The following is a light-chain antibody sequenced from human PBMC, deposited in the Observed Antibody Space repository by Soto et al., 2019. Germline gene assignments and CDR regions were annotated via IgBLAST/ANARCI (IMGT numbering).Light chain of an antibody. CDR3: QQYNNYFSWT. V-gene: IGKV1-5*01. J-gene: IGKJ1*01. CDR1: QSISIW. CDR2: DAS. Sequence: DIQMTQAPSTLSASVGDRVTITCRASQSISIWLAWYQQKPGKAPNILIYDASTLVSGVPSRFSGSGSGTEFTLTISSLQPDDFATYYCQQYNNYFSWTFGQGTKVEIK.